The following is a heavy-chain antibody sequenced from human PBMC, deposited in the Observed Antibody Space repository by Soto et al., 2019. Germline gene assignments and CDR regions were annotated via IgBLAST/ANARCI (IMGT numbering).Heavy chain of an antibody. CDR1: GYTFTGYY. V-gene: IGHV1-2*04. D-gene: IGHD5-18*01. CDR2: INPNSGGT. Sequence: QVQLVQSGAEVKKPGASVKVSCKASGYTFTGYYMHWVRQAPGQGLEWMGWINPNSGGTNYAQKFQGWVTMTRDMSISTAYMELSRLRSDDTAVYYCARAPTRIQLWPTDYWGQGTLVTVSS. J-gene: IGHJ4*02. CDR3: ARAPTRIQLWPTDY.